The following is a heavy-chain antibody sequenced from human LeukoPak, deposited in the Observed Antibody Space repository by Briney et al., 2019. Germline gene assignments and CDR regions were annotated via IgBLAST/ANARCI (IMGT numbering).Heavy chain of an antibody. CDR1: GFTFSNYA. CDR3: ARDGGTYSIPYFDY. V-gene: IGHV3-23*01. J-gene: IGHJ4*02. Sequence: GGSLRLSCAASGFTFSNYAMNWVRQAPGKGLEWVSAISGSGSSTYYADSVKGRFTISRDNSKNTLYLLMNSLRAEDTAVYYCARDGGTYSIPYFDYWGQGTLVTVSS. CDR2: ISGSGSST. D-gene: IGHD1-26*01.